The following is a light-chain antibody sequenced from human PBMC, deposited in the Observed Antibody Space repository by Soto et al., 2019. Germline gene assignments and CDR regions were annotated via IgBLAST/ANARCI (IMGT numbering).Light chain of an antibody. CDR1: QSVSSTN. Sequence: EIMLTQSPGTLSLSPGERATLSCRASQSVSSTNLAGYQQKPGQAPRLLIYGASSRATGIPDRFSGSGSGTDFTLTISRLEPEDFVVYYCQQYGSSPLLTFGGGTKVEIK. CDR2: GAS. J-gene: IGKJ4*01. CDR3: QQYGSSPLLT. V-gene: IGKV3-20*01.